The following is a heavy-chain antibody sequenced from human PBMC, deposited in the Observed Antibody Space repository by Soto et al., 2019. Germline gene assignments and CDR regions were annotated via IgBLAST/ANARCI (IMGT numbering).Heavy chain of an antibody. CDR3: AKAVEYSSSSGYYYYYYMGV. J-gene: IGHJ6*03. V-gene: IGHV3-48*01. Sequence: GGSLRLSCAASGFTFSSYSMNWVRQAPGKGLEWVSYISSSSSTIYYADSVKGRFTISRDNAKNSLYLQMNSLRAEDTAVYYCAKAVEYSSSSGYYYYYYMGVWGKGTTVTVSS. CDR1: GFTFSSYS. D-gene: IGHD6-6*01. CDR2: ISSSSSTI.